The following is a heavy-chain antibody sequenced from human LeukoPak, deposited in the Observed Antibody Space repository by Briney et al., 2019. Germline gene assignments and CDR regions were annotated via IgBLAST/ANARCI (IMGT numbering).Heavy chain of an antibody. V-gene: IGHV1-69*13. CDR2: IIPIFGTA. J-gene: IGHJ3*02. CDR3: RGASLSSTIDAFDI. D-gene: IGHD2-2*01. Sequence: SVKVSCKASGGTFSSYAISWVRQAPGQGLEWMGGIIPIFGTANYAQKFQGRVTITADESTSTAYMELSSLRSEDTAVYYCRGASLSSTIDAFDIWGQGTMVTVSS. CDR1: GGTFSSYA.